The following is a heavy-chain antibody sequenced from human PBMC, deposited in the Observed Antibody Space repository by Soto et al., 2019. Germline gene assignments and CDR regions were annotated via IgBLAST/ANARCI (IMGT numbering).Heavy chain of an antibody. CDR2: INHSGST. J-gene: IGHJ4*02. CDR1: GGSFSGYY. V-gene: IGHV4-34*01. CDR3: ARGAGYNWNEPFDY. D-gene: IGHD1-20*01. Sequence: SETLSLTCAVYGGSFSGYYWSWVRQPPGKGLEWIGEINHSGSTNYNPSLKSRVTISVDTSKNQFSLKLSSVTAADTAVYYCARGAGYNWNEPFDYWGQGTLVTVSS.